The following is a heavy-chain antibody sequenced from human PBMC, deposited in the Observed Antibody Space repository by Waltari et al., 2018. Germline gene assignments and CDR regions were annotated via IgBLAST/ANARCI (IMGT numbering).Heavy chain of an antibody. CDR3: ARDHYDFWSGNNWFDS. D-gene: IGHD3-3*01. V-gene: IGHV3-48*03. CDR2: SSSSGSTI. J-gene: IGHJ5*01. Sequence: EVQLVESGGGLVQPGGSLRLSCAASGFTFSNYDMNWVRQAPGKGLEWVSYSSSSGSTIYYADTVKGRFTISRDNAKNSLFLQMNSLRAEDTAIYYCARDHYDFWSGNNWFDSWGQGTLVTVSS. CDR1: GFTFSNYD.